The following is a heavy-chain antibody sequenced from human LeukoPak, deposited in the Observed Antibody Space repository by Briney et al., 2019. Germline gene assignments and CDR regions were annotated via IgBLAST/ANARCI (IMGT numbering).Heavy chain of an antibody. CDR1: GFTFSSYW. CDR3: AKGVTMISPYNWFDP. D-gene: IGHD3-22*01. V-gene: IGHV3-74*01. Sequence: GGSLRLSCAASGFTFSSYWMHWVRQAPGKGLVWVSRINSDGSSTSYADSVKGRFTISRDNAKNTLYLQMNSLRAEDTALYYCAKGVTMISPYNWFDPWGQGTLVTVSS. CDR2: INSDGSST. J-gene: IGHJ5*02.